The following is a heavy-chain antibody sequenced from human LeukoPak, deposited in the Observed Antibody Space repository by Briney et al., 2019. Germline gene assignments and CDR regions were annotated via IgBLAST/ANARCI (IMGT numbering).Heavy chain of an antibody. V-gene: IGHV1-18*01. D-gene: IGHD3-22*01. CDR1: GYTFTSYG. J-gene: IGHJ4*02. CDR2: ISAYNGNT. CDR3: ARSATMIVVVMPFDY. Sequence: ASVKVSCKASGYTFTSYGISWVRQAPGQGLEWMGWISAYNGNTNYAQKLQGRVTMTTDTSTSTAYMELRSLRSDDTAVYYCARSATMIVVVMPFDYWGQGTLVTASS.